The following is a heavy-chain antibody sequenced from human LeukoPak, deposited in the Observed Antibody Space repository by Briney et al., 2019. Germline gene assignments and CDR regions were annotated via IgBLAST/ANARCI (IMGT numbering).Heavy chain of an antibody. D-gene: IGHD1-26*01. Sequence: QPGGALRLSYAASGFTFSCYAMRGVRPAAGEGVEWVSAISGSGGSTYYADSVKGRFPISRDNSKNTLYLQMNSLRAEDTAVYYCAKRRIWEQHQYYFDYWGQGTLVTVSS. J-gene: IGHJ4*02. V-gene: IGHV3-23*01. CDR3: AKRRIWEQHQYYFDY. CDR1: GFTFSCYA. CDR2: ISGSGGST.